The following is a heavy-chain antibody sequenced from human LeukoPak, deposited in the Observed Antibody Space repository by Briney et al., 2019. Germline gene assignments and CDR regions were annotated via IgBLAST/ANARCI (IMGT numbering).Heavy chain of an antibody. Sequence: GRSLRLSCAASGFTFSTYHMHWVRQAPGKGLEWVAIMWYDGSNEYYANSVKGRFTISRDNSKHTVYLQMNSLRADDTAVYYCARGDDSSGYLFDYWGQGTQVTVSS. CDR1: GFTFSTYH. V-gene: IGHV3-33*01. J-gene: IGHJ4*02. CDR3: ARGDDSSGYLFDY. CDR2: MWYDGSNE. D-gene: IGHD3-22*01.